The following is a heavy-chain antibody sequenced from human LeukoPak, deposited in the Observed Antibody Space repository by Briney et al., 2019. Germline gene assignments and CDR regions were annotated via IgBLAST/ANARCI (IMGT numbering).Heavy chain of an antibody. Sequence: PGGSLRLSCSASGFTFSSYTMHWVRQAPGKGLEYVSVISSSGGTTYYADSVKGRFTISRDNSKNTLYLQTNSLRAEDTAVYYCARDLGGTGTFDIWGQGTMVTVSS. CDR2: ISSSGGTT. J-gene: IGHJ3*02. CDR1: GFTFSSYT. D-gene: IGHD2-15*01. CDR3: ARDLGGTGTFDI. V-gene: IGHV3-64*04.